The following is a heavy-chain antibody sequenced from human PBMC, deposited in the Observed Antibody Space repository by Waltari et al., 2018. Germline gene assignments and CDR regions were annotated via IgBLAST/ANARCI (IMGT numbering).Heavy chain of an antibody. CDR3: ARGYDSSGYQDLFDY. D-gene: IGHD3-22*01. CDR2: IYTSGST. Sequence: QVQLQESGPGLVKPSQTLSLTCTVSGGSISSGSYYWSWIRQPAGKGLEWIGYIYTSGSTNYNPSRKSRVTISVDTSKNQFSLKLSSVTAADTAVYYCARGYDSSGYQDLFDYWGQGTLVTVSS. J-gene: IGHJ4*02. V-gene: IGHV4-61*09. CDR1: GGSISSGSYY.